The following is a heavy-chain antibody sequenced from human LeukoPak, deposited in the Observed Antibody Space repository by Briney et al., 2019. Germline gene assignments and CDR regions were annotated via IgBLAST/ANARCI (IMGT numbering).Heavy chain of an antibody. J-gene: IGHJ6*02. V-gene: IGHV3-9*01. D-gene: IGHD3-10*01. CDR1: GFTFDDYA. Sequence: QPGRSLRLSCAASGFTFDDYAMHWVRQAPGKGLEWVSGISWNSGSIGYADSVKGRFTISRDNAKNSLYLQMNSLRAEDTAVYYCARGRSGVMDVWGQGTTVTVSS. CDR3: ARGRSGVMDV. CDR2: ISWNSGSI.